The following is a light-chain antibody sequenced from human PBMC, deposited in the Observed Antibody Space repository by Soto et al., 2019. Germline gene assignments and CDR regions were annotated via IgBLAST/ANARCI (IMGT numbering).Light chain of an antibody. Sequence: DIQKTQSPSSLSASVGDRVTITCRASQSISGYLSWYYQRPGKAPKLLISAASTLQSGVPSRFSGSGSGTDFTLTISSLQPEDSATYYCRQSYTVPYTFGQGTKLEVK. V-gene: IGKV1-39*01. CDR1: QSISGY. CDR2: AAS. J-gene: IGKJ2*01. CDR3: RQSYTVPYT.